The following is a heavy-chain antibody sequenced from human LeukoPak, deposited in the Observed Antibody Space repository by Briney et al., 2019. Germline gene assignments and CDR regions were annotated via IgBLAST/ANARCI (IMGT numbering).Heavy chain of an antibody. J-gene: IGHJ6*02. CDR3: ARQTTPYYYYGMDV. V-gene: IGHV1-8*02. D-gene: IGHD1-7*01. CDR1: GYTFTGYY. CDR2: INPNSGNT. Sequence: ASVKVSCKASGYTFTGYYMHWVRQAPGQGLEWMGWINPNSGNTGYAQKFQGRVTMTRNTSISTAYMELSSLRSEDTAVYYCARQTTPYYYYGMDVWGQGTTVTVSS.